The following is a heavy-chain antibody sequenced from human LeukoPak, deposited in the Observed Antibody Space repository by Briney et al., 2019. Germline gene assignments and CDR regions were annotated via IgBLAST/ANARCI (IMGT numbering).Heavy chain of an antibody. D-gene: IGHD2-2*01. V-gene: IGHV1-2*02. Sequence: ASVKVSCKASVYTFTNFYIHWVRQAPGQGLEWMGWMNPNSGDTSYAREFQDRVTMTRDTSLSIAYMELSRLRSDDTAVYFCARRPINCIITNCYVDYWGQGTLVTVSS. CDR1: VYTFTNFY. CDR3: ARRPINCIITNCYVDY. J-gene: IGHJ4*02. CDR2: MNPNSGDT.